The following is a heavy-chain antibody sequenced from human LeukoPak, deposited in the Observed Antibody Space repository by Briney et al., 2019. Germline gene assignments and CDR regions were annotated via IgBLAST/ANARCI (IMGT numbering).Heavy chain of an antibody. Sequence: PGGSLRLSCAASGFTFSTYNMNWVRQAPGKGLEWVSSITSSSSHIYYADSVKGRFTISRDNAKNSLYLQMNSLRAEDTAVYYCARPTRLSVPAPFSNWGQGTLVTVSS. J-gene: IGHJ4*02. CDR2: ITSSSSHI. CDR3: ARPTRLSVPAPFSN. D-gene: IGHD2-2*01. CDR1: GFTFSTYN. V-gene: IGHV3-21*01.